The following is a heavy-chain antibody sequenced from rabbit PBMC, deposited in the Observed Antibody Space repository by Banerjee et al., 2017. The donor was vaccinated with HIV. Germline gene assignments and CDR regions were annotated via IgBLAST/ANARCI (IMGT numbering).Heavy chain of an antibody. V-gene: IGHV1S45*01. J-gene: IGHJ4*01. CDR2: IYAGSSGST. D-gene: IGHD6-1*01. CDR1: GFSFSSSYW. Sequence: QEQLEESGGDLVKPEGSLTITCTASGFSFSSSYWICWVRQAPGKGLEWIACIYAGSSGSTYYASWAKGRFTISKTSSTTVTLQMTTLTAADTATYFCARDNDTTYGYYFDLWGPGTLVTVS. CDR3: ARDNDTTYGYYFDL.